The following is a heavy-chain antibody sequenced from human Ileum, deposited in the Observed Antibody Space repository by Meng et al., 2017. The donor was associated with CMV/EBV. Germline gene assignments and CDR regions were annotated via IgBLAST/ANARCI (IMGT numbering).Heavy chain of an antibody. D-gene: IGHD3-22*01. J-gene: IGHJ4*02. Sequence: GLTSCADSVKGRITISSDNSDKTLYLQVNRLRADDTAVYYCARDYYNSSGYYPFEYWGQGTLVTVSS. V-gene: IGHV3-53*01. CDR2: GLT. CDR3: ARDYYNSSGYYPFEY.